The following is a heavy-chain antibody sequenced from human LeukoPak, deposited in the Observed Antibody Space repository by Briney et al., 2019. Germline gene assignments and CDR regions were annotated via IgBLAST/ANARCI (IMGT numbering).Heavy chain of an antibody. CDR2: ISYDGSNK. J-gene: IGHJ6*02. CDR1: GFTFSSYA. CDR3: ARVYEQWLSTNYGMDV. D-gene: IGHD6-19*01. Sequence: GRSLRLSCAASGFTFSSYAMHWVRQAPGKGLEWVAVISYDGSNKYYADSVKGRFTISRDNSKNTLYLQMNGLRAEDTAVYYCARVYEQWLSTNYGMDVWGQGTTVTVSS. V-gene: IGHV3-30-3*01.